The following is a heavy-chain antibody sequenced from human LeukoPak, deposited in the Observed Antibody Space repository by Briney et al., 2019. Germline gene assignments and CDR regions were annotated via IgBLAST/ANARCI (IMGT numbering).Heavy chain of an antibody. Sequence: PGGFLRLSCAASGFTFSSYSMNWVRQAPGKGLEWVSSISSSSSYIYYADSVKGRFTISRDNAKNSLYLQMNSLRAEDTAVYYCARESHSAALSDFDYWGQGTLVTVSS. CDR2: ISSSSSYI. D-gene: IGHD2/OR15-2a*01. CDR1: GFTFSSYS. CDR3: ARESHSAALSDFDY. J-gene: IGHJ4*02. V-gene: IGHV3-21*01.